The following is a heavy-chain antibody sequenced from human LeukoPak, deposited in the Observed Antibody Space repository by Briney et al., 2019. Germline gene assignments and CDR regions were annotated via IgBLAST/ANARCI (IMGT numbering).Heavy chain of an antibody. CDR2: ISGSGGST. Sequence: GASLRLSCAASGFTFSNYAMSWVRQAPGKGLEWVSAISGSGGSTYYADSVKGRFTISRDNSKNTLYLQMNSLRAEDTAVYYCAKGKAYYYDASGQYFDYWGQGTPVTVSS. CDR1: GFTFSNYA. CDR3: AKGKAYYYDASGQYFDY. V-gene: IGHV3-23*01. J-gene: IGHJ4*02. D-gene: IGHD3-22*01.